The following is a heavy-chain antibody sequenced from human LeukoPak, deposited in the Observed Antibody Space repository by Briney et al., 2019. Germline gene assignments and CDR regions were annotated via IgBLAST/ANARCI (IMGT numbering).Heavy chain of an antibody. V-gene: IGHV4-30-4*01. J-gene: IGHJ5*02. CDR1: GGSISNTDSY. CDR3: ARNTPDFGTHQRFDP. Sequence: SETLSLTFTVSGGSISNTDSYWNWIRQPPGKGLEWVGFISYSGNTYSTPSLESRLTISIDTSKNQFSLQLNSVTPEDTAVYYCARNTPDFGTHQRFDPWGQGTLVTVSS. D-gene: IGHD3-10*01. CDR2: ISYSGNT.